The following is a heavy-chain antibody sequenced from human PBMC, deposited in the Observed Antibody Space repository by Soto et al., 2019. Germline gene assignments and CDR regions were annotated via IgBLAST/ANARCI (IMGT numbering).Heavy chain of an antibody. D-gene: IGHD3-10*01. CDR1: GYTFTSYA. CDR3: ARDLGRFGELPFDY. CDR2: INAGNGNT. J-gene: IGHJ4*02. V-gene: IGHV1-3*01. Sequence: GASVKVSCKASGYTFTSYAMRWVRQAPGQRLEWMGWINAGNGNTKYSQKFQGRVTITRDTSASTAYMELSSLRSEDTAVYYCARDLGRFGELPFDYWGQGTLVTVSS.